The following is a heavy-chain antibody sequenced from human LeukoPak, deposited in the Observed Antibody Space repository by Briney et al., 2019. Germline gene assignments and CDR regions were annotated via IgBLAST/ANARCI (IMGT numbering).Heavy chain of an antibody. D-gene: IGHD1-26*01. CDR2: ISGSGGST. V-gene: IGHV3-23*01. J-gene: IGHJ3*02. CDR1: GFTFSSYA. Sequence: EGSLRLSCAASGFTFSSYAMSWVRQAPGKGLEWVSAISGSGGSTYYADSVKGRFTISRDNSKNTLYLQMNSLRAEDTAVYYCAKRVVGAPRYFDIWGQGTMVTVSS. CDR3: AKRVVGAPRYFDI.